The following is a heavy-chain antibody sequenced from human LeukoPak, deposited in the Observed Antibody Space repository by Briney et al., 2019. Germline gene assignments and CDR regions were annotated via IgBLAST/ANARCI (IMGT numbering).Heavy chain of an antibody. CDR3: ARDLTQYQLLEDGMDV. J-gene: IGHJ6*02. CDR1: GFSFSNFA. CDR2: IWYDGSNK. D-gene: IGHD2-2*01. Sequence: GGSLRLSCAASGFSFSNFAMHWVRQAPGKGLEWLAVIWYDGSNKYYADSVKGRFTISRDNAKNSLYLQMNSLRDEDTAVHYCARDLTQYQLLEDGMDVWGQGTTVTVSS. V-gene: IGHV3-33*08.